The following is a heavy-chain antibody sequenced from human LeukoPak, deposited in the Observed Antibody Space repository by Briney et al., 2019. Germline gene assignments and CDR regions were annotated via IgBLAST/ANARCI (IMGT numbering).Heavy chain of an antibody. CDR1: GFTFSSYE. Sequence: GGSLRLSCAASGFTFSSYEMNWVRQAPGKGLEWVSVIYSGGSTYYADSVKGRFTISRDNSKNTLYLQMNSLRAEDTAIYYCAKRSGGPSPLDYWGQGTLVTVSS. CDR3: AKRSGGPSPLDY. CDR2: IYSGGST. D-gene: IGHD3-3*01. J-gene: IGHJ4*02. V-gene: IGHV3-23*03.